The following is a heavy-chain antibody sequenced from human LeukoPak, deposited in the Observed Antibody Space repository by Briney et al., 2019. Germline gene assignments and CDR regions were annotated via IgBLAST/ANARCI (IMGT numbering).Heavy chain of an antibody. CDR3: ARGMGSGWRPYYFDY. J-gene: IGHJ4*03. V-gene: IGHV3-7*01. CDR1: GFTFSSDW. CDR2: IKQDGSEK. Sequence: PGGSLRLSCAASGFTFSSDWMSWVRQAPGKGLEWVANIKQDGSEKYYVDSVKGRFTISRDNAKNSLYLQMNSLRAEDTAVYYCARGMGSGWRPYYFDYWGKGTTVTVSS. D-gene: IGHD6-19*01.